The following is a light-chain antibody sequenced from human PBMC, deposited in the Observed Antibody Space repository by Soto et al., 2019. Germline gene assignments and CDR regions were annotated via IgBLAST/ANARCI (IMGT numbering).Light chain of an antibody. CDR1: QSVTNY. CDR3: QQRLNWPPG. J-gene: IGKJ1*01. V-gene: IGKV3-11*01. CDR2: DAS. Sequence: EIFLTQSPYTLSLSPGERATITCRASQSVTNYIAWYHQRPGQPPRLLIYDASNMDTGVPARFSGTRSETDFTLTISGVEPADSGLYYCQQRLNWPPGFGQGTKVEIK.